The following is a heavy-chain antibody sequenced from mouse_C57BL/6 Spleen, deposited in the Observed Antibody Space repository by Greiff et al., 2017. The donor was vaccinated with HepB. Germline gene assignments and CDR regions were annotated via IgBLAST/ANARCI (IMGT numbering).Heavy chain of an antibody. D-gene: IGHD1-1*01. CDR2: IDPEDGDT. V-gene: IGHV14-2*01. CDR1: GFNIKDYY. Sequence: EVQLQQSGAELVKPGASVKLSCTASGFNIKDYYMHWVKQRTDQGLEWIGRIDPEDGDTKYAPKFQGKAAITADTSSNTTYLQISSLTSEDTDFYYCARDSCGSSPSWFAYWGQGTLVTVAA. CDR3: ARDSCGSSPSWFAY. J-gene: IGHJ3*01.